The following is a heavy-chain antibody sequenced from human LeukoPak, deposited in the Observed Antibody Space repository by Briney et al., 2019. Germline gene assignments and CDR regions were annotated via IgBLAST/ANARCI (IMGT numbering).Heavy chain of an antibody. CDR3: ARLGRLGYCSSTSCRSLEY. Sequence: SETLSLTCTVSGGSISSYYWSWIRQPPGKGLEWIGEINHSGSTNYNPSLKSRVTISVDTSKNQFSLKLSSVTAADTAVYYCARLGRLGYCSSTSCRSLEYWGQGTLVTVSS. J-gene: IGHJ4*02. CDR2: INHSGST. D-gene: IGHD2-2*01. V-gene: IGHV4-34*01. CDR1: GGSISSYY.